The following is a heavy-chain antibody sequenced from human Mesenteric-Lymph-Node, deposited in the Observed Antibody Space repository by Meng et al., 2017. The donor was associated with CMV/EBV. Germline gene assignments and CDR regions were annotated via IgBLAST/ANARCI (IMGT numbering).Heavy chain of an antibody. D-gene: IGHD2-2*01. CDR1: GFTFSSYE. CDR2: ISSSGSTI. CDR3: ARSAQDIVVVPAAMPADAFDT. V-gene: IGHV3-48*03. J-gene: IGHJ3*02. Sequence: GESLKISCAASGFTFSSYEMNWVRQAPGKGLEWVSYISSSGSTIYYADSVKGRFTISRDNAKNSLYLQMNSLRAEDTAVYYCARSAQDIVVVPAAMPADAFDTWGQGTMVTVSS.